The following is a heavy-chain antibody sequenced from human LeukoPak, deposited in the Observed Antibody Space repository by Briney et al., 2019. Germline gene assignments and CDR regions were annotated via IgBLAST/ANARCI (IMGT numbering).Heavy chain of an antibody. Sequence: GGSLRLSCAASGFTFSSYGMHWVRQAPGKGLEWVAFIRYDGSNKYYADSVKGRFTISRDNSKNSLYLQMNSLRAEDTAVYYCARDSLDFWSGYYHWGQGTLVTVSS. D-gene: IGHD3-3*01. CDR1: GFTFSSYG. CDR2: IRYDGSNK. J-gene: IGHJ5*02. V-gene: IGHV3-30*02. CDR3: ARDSLDFWSGYYH.